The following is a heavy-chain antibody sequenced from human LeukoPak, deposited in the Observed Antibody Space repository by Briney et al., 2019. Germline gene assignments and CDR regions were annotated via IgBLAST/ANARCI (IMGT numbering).Heavy chain of an antibody. Sequence: ASVKVSCKASGYTFTSCDINWVRQATGQGLEWMGWMNPNSGNTGYGQSFQGRITMTRDISIGTAYMELSNLTSEDKAIYYCTRGSSGRRDNWGQGTLVTVSP. D-gene: IGHD6-19*01. V-gene: IGHV1-8*01. CDR1: GYTFTSCD. CDR3: TRGSSGRRDN. J-gene: IGHJ4*02. CDR2: MNPNSGNT.